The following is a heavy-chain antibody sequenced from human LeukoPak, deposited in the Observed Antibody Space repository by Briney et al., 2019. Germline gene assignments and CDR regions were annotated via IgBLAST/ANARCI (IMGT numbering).Heavy chain of an antibody. Sequence: QPGGSLKLSCAASGFTFSGSAIHWVRQSSGKGLEWVGQIDKKDKGYATATAYAASVKGRFTISRDDSINTAYLQMKSLKTEDTALYYCTRDSGTYNWFDPWGQGTLVTVPS. CDR1: GFTFSGSA. V-gene: IGHV3-73*01. CDR2: IDKKDKGYATAT. CDR3: TRDSGTYNWFDP. D-gene: IGHD1-26*01. J-gene: IGHJ5*02.